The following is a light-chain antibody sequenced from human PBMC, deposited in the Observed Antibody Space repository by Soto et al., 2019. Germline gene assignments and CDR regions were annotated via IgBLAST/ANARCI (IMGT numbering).Light chain of an antibody. Sequence: DIPMTQSPSTLSASVGDRVTITCRASQSINSWLAWYQQKPGKAPNLLIYKASSLKSGVPSRFSGSGSGTEFTLTISSLQPNDFATYYCQQYNSYLYTFGQGTKLEIK. V-gene: IGKV1-5*03. CDR1: QSINSW. CDR3: QQYNSYLYT. CDR2: KAS. J-gene: IGKJ2*01.